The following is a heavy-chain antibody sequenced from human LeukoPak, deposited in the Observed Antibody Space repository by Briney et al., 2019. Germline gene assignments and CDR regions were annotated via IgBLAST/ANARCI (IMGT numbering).Heavy chain of an antibody. CDR2: ISYDGSNK. D-gene: IGHD3-22*01. CDR1: GFTFSSYA. CDR3: ARVAPYYDSSGPQDY. J-gene: IGHJ4*02. V-gene: IGHV3-30-3*01. Sequence: PGGSLRLSYAASGFTFSSYAMHWVRQAPGKGLEWVAVISYDGSNKYYADSVKGRFTISRDNSKNTLYLQMNSLRAEDTAVYYCARVAPYYDSSGPQDYWGQGTLVTVSS.